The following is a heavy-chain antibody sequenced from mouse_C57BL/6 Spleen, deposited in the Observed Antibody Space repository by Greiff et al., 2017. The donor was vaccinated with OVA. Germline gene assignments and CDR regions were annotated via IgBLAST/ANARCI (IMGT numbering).Heavy chain of an antibody. CDR3: ARKNYDGYYDAMDY. V-gene: IGHV2-2*01. CDR2: IRSGGST. D-gene: IGHD2-3*01. J-gene: IGHJ4*01. CDR1: GFSLTSYG. Sequence: QVQLQQSGPGLVQPSQSLSITCTVSGFSLTSYGGHWVRQSHGTPRVWLGVIRSGGSTDYTAAFISRLSISKDNSKSQVFFKMNSLQADDTAIYYCARKNYDGYYDAMDYWGQGTSVTVSS.